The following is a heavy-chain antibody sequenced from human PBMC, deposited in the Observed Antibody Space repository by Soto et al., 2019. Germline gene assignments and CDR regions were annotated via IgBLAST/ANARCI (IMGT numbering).Heavy chain of an antibody. CDR2: IYYSGST. D-gene: IGHD7-27*01. CDR1: GGSINNHY. CDR3: ARANWFFDY. J-gene: IGHJ4*02. V-gene: IGHV4-59*11. Sequence: QVQLQESGPGLVKPSETLSLTCTVSGGSINNHYWSWIRQPPGQGLEWIGYIYYSGSTNSNPALKSRVTMSVDTSKNQFSLKLSSLTAADTAIYYCARANWFFDYWGQGTLVTVSS.